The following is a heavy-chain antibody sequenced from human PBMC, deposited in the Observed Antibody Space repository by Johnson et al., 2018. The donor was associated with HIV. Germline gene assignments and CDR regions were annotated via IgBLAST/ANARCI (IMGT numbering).Heavy chain of an antibody. V-gene: IGHV3-74*01. J-gene: IGHJ3*02. D-gene: IGHD5-12*01. Sequence: VQLMESGGGLVQPGGSLRLSCAASGFTFSRYWMHWVRQAPGKGLLWVSRSNRDGNSTNYADYVKGRFTIYRDTPKNTLSLQRNSLRLVDTAVHYCAKDWDIWLRPPGDAFDIWGQGTMVTVSS. CDR1: GFTFSRYW. CDR3: AKDWDIWLRPPGDAFDI. CDR2: SNRDGNST.